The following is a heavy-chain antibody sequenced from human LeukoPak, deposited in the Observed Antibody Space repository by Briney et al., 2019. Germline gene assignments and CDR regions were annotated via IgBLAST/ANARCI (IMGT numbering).Heavy chain of an antibody. Sequence: KTGGSLRLSCAASGFTFSSYSMNWVRQAPGKGLEWVLSISSSSSYIYYADSVKGRFTISRDNAKNSLYLQMNSLRAEDTAVYYCARDAFGGVIVIPVSDAFDIWGQGTMVTVSS. D-gene: IGHD3-16*02. V-gene: IGHV3-21*01. J-gene: IGHJ3*02. CDR2: ISSSSSYI. CDR1: GFTFSSYS. CDR3: ARDAFGGVIVIPVSDAFDI.